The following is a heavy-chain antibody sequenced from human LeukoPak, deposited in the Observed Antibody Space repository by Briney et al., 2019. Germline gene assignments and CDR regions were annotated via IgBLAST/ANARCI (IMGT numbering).Heavy chain of an antibody. Sequence: GGSLRLSCAASGFTFSNSWMSWVRQAPGKGLEWVANIKRDGSEKYYVDSVKGRFTISRDNAKSPLFLQMNSLRAEDTAVYYCEGSAGYWGQGTLVTVSS. J-gene: IGHJ4*02. V-gene: IGHV3-7*01. CDR2: IKRDGSEK. CDR3: EGSAGY. CDR1: GFTFSNSW.